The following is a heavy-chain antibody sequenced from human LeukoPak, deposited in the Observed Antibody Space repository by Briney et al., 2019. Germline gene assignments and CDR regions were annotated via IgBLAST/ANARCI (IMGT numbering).Heavy chain of an antibody. J-gene: IGHJ4*02. CDR3: SVMHRYYDGSGYWVQ. CDR1: GFTFSSYA. Sequence: PGGSLRLSCEASGFTFSSYAMSWVRQAPGKGLEWVSGISTNGGSTFYADSVKGRLTIPRDNPRNMLYMEMNSLGAEETAVYYCSVMHRYYDGSGYWVQWGQGALVTVSS. D-gene: IGHD3-22*01. V-gene: IGHV3-23*01. CDR2: ISTNGGST.